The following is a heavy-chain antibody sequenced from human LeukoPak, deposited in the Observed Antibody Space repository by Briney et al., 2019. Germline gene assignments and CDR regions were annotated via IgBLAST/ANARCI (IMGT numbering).Heavy chain of an antibody. CDR3: TRCYYDSSSYYVFDY. D-gene: IGHD3-22*01. J-gene: IGHJ4*02. V-gene: IGHV3-49*04. CDR1: GFTFGDYA. Sequence: GRSLRLSCTASGFTFGDYAMSWVRQAPGKGLEWVSFIRSKAKGGRTEDAASVQGRFTISRDDSKSIAYLQMNSLKTEDTAVYYCTRCYYDSSSYYVFDYWGQGTLVTVSS. CDR2: IRSKAKGGRT.